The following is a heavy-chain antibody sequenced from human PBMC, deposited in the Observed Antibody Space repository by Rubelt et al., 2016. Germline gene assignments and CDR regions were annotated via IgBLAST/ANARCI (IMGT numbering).Heavy chain of an antibody. CDR2: ISAYNGNT. D-gene: IGHD6-6*01. J-gene: IGHJ2*01. CDR1: GYTFTSYG. Sequence: QVQLVQSGAEVKKPGASVKVSCKASGYTFTSYGISWVRQAPGQGLEWMGWISAYNGNTNNAQKLQGKVTSTTDTATSTGYMELRSLRSDDTAVYYRARDRIRIAARQGWYFDLWGRGTLVTVSS. V-gene: IGHV1-18*01. CDR3: ARDRIRIAARQGWYFDL.